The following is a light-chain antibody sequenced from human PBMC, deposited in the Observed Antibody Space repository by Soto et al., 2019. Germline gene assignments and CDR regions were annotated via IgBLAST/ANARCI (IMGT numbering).Light chain of an antibody. CDR1: QTVNGNS. J-gene: IGKJ1*01. CDR2: DTS. Sequence: ETVWTQSPGTLSLSPGERATLSCRASQTVNGNSLGWYQQKPGQAPRLLIYDTSSRATGIPDRFSGSGSGTDCTLTISRLEPEDFAVYYCQQCGSLPGTFGQGTRVDIK. V-gene: IGKV3-20*01. CDR3: QQCGSLPGT.